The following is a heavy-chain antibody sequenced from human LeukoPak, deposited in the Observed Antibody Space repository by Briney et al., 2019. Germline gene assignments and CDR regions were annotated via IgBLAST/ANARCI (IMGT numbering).Heavy chain of an antibody. CDR2: INAGNGNT. V-gene: IGHV1-3*01. CDR3: AREAGTIGEVAFDI. Sequence: ASVKVSCKASGYTFTGYYMHWVRQALGQRLEWMGWINAGNGNTKYSQKFQGRVTITRDTSASTAYMELSSLRSEDTAVYYCAREAGTIGEVAFDIWGQGTMVTVSS. J-gene: IGHJ3*02. CDR1: GYTFTGYY. D-gene: IGHD1-1*01.